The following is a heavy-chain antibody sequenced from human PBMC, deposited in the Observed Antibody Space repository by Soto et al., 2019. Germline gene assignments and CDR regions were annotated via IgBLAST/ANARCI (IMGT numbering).Heavy chain of an antibody. V-gene: IGHV2-70*13. CDR2: IERDDDDK. D-gene: IGHD1-20*01. CDR1: GFSLTSPEMC. Sequence: GSGPTLVNPTETLTLTCTFSGFSLTSPEMCVSWIRQPPGKALEWLALIERDDDDKYYSTSLKTRLTISKDTRKNQVVLTMANMDPADTGTYYCARSIRGPRRFNGMDVWGQGTTVTVSS. J-gene: IGHJ6*02. CDR3: ARSIRGPRRFNGMDV.